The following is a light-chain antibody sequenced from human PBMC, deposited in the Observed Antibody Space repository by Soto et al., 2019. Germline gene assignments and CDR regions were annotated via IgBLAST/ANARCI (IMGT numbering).Light chain of an antibody. CDR1: QSVSRW. CDR3: QQYSTSPYN. CDR2: KAS. Sequence: DIQMTQSPSTLSASVGDRLTITCRANQSVSRWLAWYQQKPGKAPKLLIYKASTLESGVPLRFSGSGSGTEFTLTISSVQPDDSATCYRQQYSTSPYNFGQGTQLHIK. J-gene: IGKJ2*01. V-gene: IGKV1-5*03.